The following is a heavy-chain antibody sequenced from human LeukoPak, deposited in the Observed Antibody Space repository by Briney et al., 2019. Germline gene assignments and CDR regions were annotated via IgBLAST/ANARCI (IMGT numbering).Heavy chain of an antibody. CDR2: IYYSGST. D-gene: IGHD4-17*01. CDR3: ARGRVDYGDYVLSYYFDY. J-gene: IGHJ4*02. Sequence: SETLSLTCTVSGGSISSGGHYWSWIRQHPGKGLEWIGYIYYSGSTYYNPSLKSRVTISVDTSKNQFSLKLSSVTAADTAVYYCARGRVDYGDYVLSYYFDYRGQGTLVTVSS. V-gene: IGHV4-31*03. CDR1: GGSISSGGHY.